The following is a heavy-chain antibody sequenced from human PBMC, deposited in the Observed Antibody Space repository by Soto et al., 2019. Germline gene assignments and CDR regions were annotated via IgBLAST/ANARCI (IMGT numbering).Heavy chain of an antibody. J-gene: IGHJ5*02. CDR3: ASGRRNEGS. Sequence: EVQLVETGGGLIQPGGSLRLSCAASGFTVNTNYMSWVRQAPGKGLEWVSVIYGGGTTYYADSVKGRFTISRDHSKNILYLQMNSLRVGDTAVYYCASGRRNEGSWGQGTLVTVSS. CDR1: GFTVNTNY. D-gene: IGHD1-1*01. CDR2: IYGGGTT. V-gene: IGHV3-53*02.